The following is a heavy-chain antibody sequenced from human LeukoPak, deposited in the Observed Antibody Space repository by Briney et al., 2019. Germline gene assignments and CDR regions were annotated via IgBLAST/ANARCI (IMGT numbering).Heavy chain of an antibody. CDR1: GYTFTSYD. V-gene: IGHV1-8*01. D-gene: IGHD3-10*01. Sequence: ASVKVSCKASGYTFTSYDINWVRQATGQGLEWMGWMNPNSGNTGYAQKFQGRVTMTRNTSISTAYMELSSLRSEDTAVYYCARPTREGSDGYCGSERYYDYWGQGTLVTVSS. CDR2: MNPNSGNT. J-gene: IGHJ4*02. CDR3: ARPTREGSDGYCGSERYYDY.